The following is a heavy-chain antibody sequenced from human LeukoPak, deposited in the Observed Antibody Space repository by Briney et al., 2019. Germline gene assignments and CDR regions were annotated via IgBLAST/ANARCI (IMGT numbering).Heavy chain of an antibody. CDR3: ARGGGYYYDSIVDY. D-gene: IGHD3-22*01. CDR1: GGSFSGYY. CDR2: INHSGST. J-gene: IGHJ4*02. V-gene: IGHV4-34*01. Sequence: SETLSLTCAVYGGSFSGYYWSWIRQPPGKGLEWIGEINHSGSTNYNPSLKSRVTISVDTSKNQFSLKLSSVTAADTAVYYCARGGGYYYDSIVDYWGQGTLVTVSS.